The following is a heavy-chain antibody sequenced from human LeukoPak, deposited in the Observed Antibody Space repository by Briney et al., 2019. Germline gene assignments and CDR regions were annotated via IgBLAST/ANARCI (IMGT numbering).Heavy chain of an antibody. J-gene: IGHJ6*02. CDR3: ARDRYDYVSYEGVVDV. Sequence: GGSLRLSCAASGFTFSSYGMHWVRQAPGKGLEWVAVIWYDGSNKYYADSVKGRFTISRDNSKNTLYLQMNSLRAEDTAVYYCARDRYDYVSYEGVVDVWGQGTTVTVSS. CDR2: IWYDGSNK. D-gene: IGHD3-16*01. V-gene: IGHV3-33*01. CDR1: GFTFSSYG.